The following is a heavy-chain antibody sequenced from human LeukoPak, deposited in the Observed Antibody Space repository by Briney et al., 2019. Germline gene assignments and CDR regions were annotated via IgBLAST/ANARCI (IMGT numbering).Heavy chain of an antibody. CDR1: GFTFSSYS. D-gene: IGHD6-25*01. Sequence: GGSLRLSCAASGFTFSSYSMNWVRQAPGKGLEWVSYISSSGGTIYYADSVRGRFTISRDNARNSLYIRMNSLRDEDTAVYYCARDRGLSRGYSTFDIWGQGTMVTVSS. CDR2: ISSSGGTI. V-gene: IGHV3-48*02. J-gene: IGHJ3*02. CDR3: ARDRGLSRGYSTFDI.